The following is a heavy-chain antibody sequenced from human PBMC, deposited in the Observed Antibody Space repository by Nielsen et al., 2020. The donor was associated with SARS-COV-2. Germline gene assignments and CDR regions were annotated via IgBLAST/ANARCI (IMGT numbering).Heavy chain of an antibody. V-gene: IGHV4-34*01. J-gene: IGHJ6*03. CDR2: INHSGST. Sequence: WIRQPPGKGLEWIGEINHSGSTNYNPSLKSRVTISVDTSKNQFSLQLNSVTPEDTAVYYCARAPLDSSSWGYYYYYYMDVWGKGTTVTVSS. CDR3: ARAPLDSSSWGYYYYYYMDV. D-gene: IGHD6-13*01.